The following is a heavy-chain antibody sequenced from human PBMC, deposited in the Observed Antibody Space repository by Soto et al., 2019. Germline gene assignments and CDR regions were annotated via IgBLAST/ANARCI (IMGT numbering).Heavy chain of an antibody. CDR1: GFSLSTDDVG. CDR2: IYWDDDK. J-gene: IGHJ4*02. Sequence: SCPTLVNPTQTLTLTCTFSGFSLSTDDVGXGWIRQPPGKALDWLAVIYWDDDKRYSPSLKSRLTITKDTSKNQVLLTMTNMDPVDTATYFCALSKYSISPFDYWGQGALVTVSS. CDR3: ALSKYSISPFDY. D-gene: IGHD6-6*01. V-gene: IGHV2-5*02.